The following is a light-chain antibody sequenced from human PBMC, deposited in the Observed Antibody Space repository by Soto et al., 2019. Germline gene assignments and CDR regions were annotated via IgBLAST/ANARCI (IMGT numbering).Light chain of an antibody. J-gene: IGLJ2*01. Sequence: QSVLTQPPSASGTPGQRVTISCSGSSSNIGSNYVYWYQQLPGTAPKLLIYSNNQRPSGVPDRFFGSKSGTSASLAISGLRSEDEADYYCAAWDDSLFVVFGGGTQLTVL. V-gene: IGLV1-47*02. CDR3: AAWDDSLFVV. CDR1: SSNIGSNY. CDR2: SNN.